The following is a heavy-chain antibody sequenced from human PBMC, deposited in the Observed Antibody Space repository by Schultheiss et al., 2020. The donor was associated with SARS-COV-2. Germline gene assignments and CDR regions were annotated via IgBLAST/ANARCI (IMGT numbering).Heavy chain of an antibody. Sequence: LRLSCTVSGGSISSGGYYWSWIRQHPGKGLEWIGYIYYSGSTYYNPSLKSRVTISVDTSKNQFSLKLSSVTAADTAVYYCARQNYGDYAGYFDYWGQGTLVTVSS. D-gene: IGHD4-17*01. CDR1: GGSISSGGYY. J-gene: IGHJ4*02. CDR2: IYYSGST. V-gene: IGHV4-31*03. CDR3: ARQNYGDYAGYFDY.